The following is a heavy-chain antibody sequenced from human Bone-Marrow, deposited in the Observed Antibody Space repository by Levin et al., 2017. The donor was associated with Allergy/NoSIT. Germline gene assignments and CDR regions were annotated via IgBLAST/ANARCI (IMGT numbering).Heavy chain of an antibody. V-gene: IGHV3-21*06. CDR1: GFSFSGYS. CDR3: ARDLTVSDAFDL. CDR2: ITSTSSYI. J-gene: IGHJ3*01. D-gene: IGHD2-8*02. Sequence: ASVKVSCAASGFSFSGYSMNWVRQAPGEGLEWVSSITSTSSYIYYADSVKGRFTISRDNAKNSLYLQMNSLRAEDSAVYYCARDLTVSDAFDLWGQGTMVTVSS.